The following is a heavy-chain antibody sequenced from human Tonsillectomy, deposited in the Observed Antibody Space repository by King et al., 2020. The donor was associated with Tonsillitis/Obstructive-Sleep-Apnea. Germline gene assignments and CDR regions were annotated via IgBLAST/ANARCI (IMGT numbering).Heavy chain of an antibody. V-gene: IGHV5-10-1*03. CDR3: AIHRIVGSLGYYYGMYV. Sequence: VQLVESGAEVKKPGESLRISCKGFGYSFTSYWISWVRQMPGKGLEWMGRIDPSDSYTKYSPSFQGHVTISADKSISSAYLQWSSLKTSDTAMYYVAIHRIVGSLGYYYGMYVWGQGTTVTVSS. J-gene: IGHJ6*02. CDR1: GYSFTSYW. D-gene: IGHD1-26*01. CDR2: IDPSDSYT.